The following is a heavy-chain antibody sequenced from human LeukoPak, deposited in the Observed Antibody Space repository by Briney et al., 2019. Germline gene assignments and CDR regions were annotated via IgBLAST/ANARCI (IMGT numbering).Heavy chain of an antibody. CDR1: GFTFSSYG. V-gene: IGHV3-33*01. J-gene: IGHJ6*03. CDR3: ASSSGREYYMDV. Sequence: PGRPLRLSCAASGFTFSSYGMHWVRQAPGKGLEWVGVIWYDGSNKYYADPVKGRSTFSRDNSKNTLDLQMNSLRAEDTAVYCCASSSGREYYMDVWGKGTTVTVSS. CDR2: IWYDGSNK. D-gene: IGHD6-6*01.